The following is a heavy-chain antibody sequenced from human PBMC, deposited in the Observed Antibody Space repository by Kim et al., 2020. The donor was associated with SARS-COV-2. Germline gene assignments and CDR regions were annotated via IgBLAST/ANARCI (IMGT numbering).Heavy chain of an antibody. Sequence: GGSLRLSCAASGFTFTYYTMHWVRQAPGKGLEWVASIKYDGSNKYYGDSVKGRFTISRDNYNDKLYLQMNSLRAEDAAVYYCAKELELRFGEVGYYAMDV. CDR3: AKELELRFGEVGYYAMDV. CDR2: IKYDGSNK. J-gene: IGHJ6*01. V-gene: IGHV3-30*02. D-gene: IGHD3-10*01. CDR1: GFTFTYYT.